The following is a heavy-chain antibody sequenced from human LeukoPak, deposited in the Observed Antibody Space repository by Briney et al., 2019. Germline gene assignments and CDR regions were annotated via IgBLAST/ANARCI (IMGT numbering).Heavy chain of an antibody. CDR2: ISYDGSNK. J-gene: IGHJ3*02. CDR3: ARDISSSTRAFDI. Sequence: PGGSLRLSCAASGFTFSSYGMHWVRQAPGKGLEWVAVISYDGSNKYYADSVKGRFTISRDNSKNTLYLQMNSLRAEDTAVYYCARDISSSTRAFDIWGQGTLVTVSS. CDR1: GFTFSSYG. D-gene: IGHD2-15*01. V-gene: IGHV3-30*03.